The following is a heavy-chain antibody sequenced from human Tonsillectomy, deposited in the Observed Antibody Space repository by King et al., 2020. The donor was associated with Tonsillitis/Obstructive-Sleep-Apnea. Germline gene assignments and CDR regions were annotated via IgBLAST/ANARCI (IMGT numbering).Heavy chain of an antibody. CDR3: AKDLNFWGGYYYYYYGMDV. J-gene: IGHJ6*02. Sequence: VQLVESGGGVVQPGRSLRLSCAASGFTLSSYGMYWVRQAPGKGLEWVAVISHDGSDKNYADSVKGRFTISRDNSKNTLYLQMNSLRAEDTALYYCAKDLNFWGGYYYYYYGMDVWGQGTTVTVSS. D-gene: IGHD3-3*01. CDR1: GFTLSSYG. V-gene: IGHV3-30*18. CDR2: ISHDGSDK.